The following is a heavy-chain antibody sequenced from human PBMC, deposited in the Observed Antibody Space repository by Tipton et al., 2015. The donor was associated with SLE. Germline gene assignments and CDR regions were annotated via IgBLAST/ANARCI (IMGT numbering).Heavy chain of an antibody. CDR3: ASGPGREWLVRFAY. J-gene: IGHJ4*02. CDR1: GFTFSKDN. Sequence: GSLRLSCIGSGFTFSKDNMIWVRQAPGKGLEWISYITPGSESIFYSDSVKGRLTISRDNGNNAMFLQMNSLTVEDTAVYFCASGPGREWLVRFAYWGQGTLVTVSS. V-gene: IGHV3-48*04. D-gene: IGHD6-19*01. CDR2: ITPGSESI.